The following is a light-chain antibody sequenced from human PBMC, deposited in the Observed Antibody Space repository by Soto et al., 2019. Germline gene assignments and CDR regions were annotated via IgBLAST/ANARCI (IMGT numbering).Light chain of an antibody. J-gene: IGLJ2*01. CDR1: SSDVGGYNY. V-gene: IGLV2-14*01. CDR3: SSYTSSSTS. CDR2: DVS. Sequence: QSALTQPASVSGSPGQSITISCTGTSSDVGGYNYVSWYQQHPGKAPKLMIYDVSNRPSGVSNRFSGSKSGNTASLTISGLQAEDEADYYCSSYTSSSTSFGGGTKVTVL.